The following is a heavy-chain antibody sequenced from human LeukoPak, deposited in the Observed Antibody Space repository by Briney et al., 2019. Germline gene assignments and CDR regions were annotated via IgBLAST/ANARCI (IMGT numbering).Heavy chain of an antibody. Sequence: GGSLRLSCAASGFIFSTYGMHWVRQAPGKGLEGVAFIRPDGSDKSYAGSVKGRFTLPRDDPKNKLYLEMNTLRLEDTAVYHCGKHDSSSDYWGQGRLVSDSS. CDR1: GFIFSTYG. J-gene: IGHJ4*02. V-gene: IGHV3-30*02. CDR2: IRPDGSDK. D-gene: IGHD2-15*01. CDR3: GKHDSSSDY.